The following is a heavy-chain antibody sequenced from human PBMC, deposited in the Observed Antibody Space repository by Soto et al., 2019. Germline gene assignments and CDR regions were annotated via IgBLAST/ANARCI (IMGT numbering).Heavy chain of an antibody. CDR1: GGSISTSVHY. Sequence: SETLSLTCTVSGGSISTSVHYWAWIRQPPGKGLEWMGTIYNNGDTYYKSSLKSRVNISVDTSKNQISLKLNSVTAADTAVYYCARRTVVPAAMLGWFDPWGQGTLVTVSS. D-gene: IGHD2-2*01. CDR2: IYNNGDT. J-gene: IGHJ5*02. CDR3: ARRTVVPAAMLGWFDP. V-gene: IGHV4-39*07.